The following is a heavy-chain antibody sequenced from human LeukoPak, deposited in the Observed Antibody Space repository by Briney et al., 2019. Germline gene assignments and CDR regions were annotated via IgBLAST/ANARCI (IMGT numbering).Heavy chain of an antibody. CDR2: IRGSGGST. D-gene: IGHD5/OR15-5a*01. CDR1: GFTVSSNY. V-gene: IGHV3-23*01. CDR3: AKDQGLPGYYYYMGV. Sequence: TGGSLRPSCAASGFTVSSNYMSWVRQAPGKGLEWVSAIRGSGGSTYYADSVKGRFTISRDNSKNTLYLQMNSLRAEDTAVYYCAKDQGLPGYYYYMGVWGKGTTVTVSS. J-gene: IGHJ6*03.